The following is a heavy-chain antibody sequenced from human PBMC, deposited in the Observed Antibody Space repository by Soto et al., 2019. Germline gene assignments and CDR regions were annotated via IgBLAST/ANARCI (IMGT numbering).Heavy chain of an antibody. CDR3: AKDMGQHCSNTSCLSYYYYGMDV. CDR1: GFTFDDYA. Sequence: GGSLRLSCAASGFTFDDYAMHWVRQAPGKGLEWVSLISGDGGSTYYADSVKGRFTISRDNSKNSLYLQMNSLRTEDTALYYCAKDMGQHCSNTSCLSYYYYGMDVWGQGTTVTVSS. CDR2: ISGDGGST. V-gene: IGHV3-43*02. D-gene: IGHD2-2*01. J-gene: IGHJ6*02.